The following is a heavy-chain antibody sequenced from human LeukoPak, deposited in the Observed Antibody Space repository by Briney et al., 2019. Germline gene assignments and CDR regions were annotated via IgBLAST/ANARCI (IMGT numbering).Heavy chain of an antibody. CDR1: GSTFTTFD. CDR2: ITNSGNTI. CDR3: ARDYHDNSGHIVRAHFDH. V-gene: IGHV3-48*03. Sequence: GGSLRLSCTASGSTFTTFDMNWVRQAPGKGLEWISYITNSGNTIYYADSVKGRFTISRDNAKNSLFLQMNSLRAEDTAMYYCARDYHDNSGHIVRAHFDHWGQGTLVTVSS. J-gene: IGHJ4*02. D-gene: IGHD3-22*01.